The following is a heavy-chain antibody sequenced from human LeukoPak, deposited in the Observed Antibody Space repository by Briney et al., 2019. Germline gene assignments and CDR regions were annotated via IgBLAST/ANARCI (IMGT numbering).Heavy chain of an antibody. D-gene: IGHD5-24*01. CDR3: ARDGDGYNYGPDSPAPIDY. J-gene: IGHJ4*02. CDR1: GFTFSSYG. V-gene: IGHV3-33*01. CDR2: IWHDGSNK. Sequence: GGSLRLSCAASGFTFSSYGMHWVRQAPGKGLEWVAVIWHDGSNKYYADSVKGRFTISRDNSKNTLYLQMNSLRAEDTAVYYCARDGDGYNYGPDSPAPIDYWGQGTLVTVSS.